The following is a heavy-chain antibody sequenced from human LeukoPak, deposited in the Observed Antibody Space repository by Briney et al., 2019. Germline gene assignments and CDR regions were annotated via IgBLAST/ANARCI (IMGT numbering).Heavy chain of an antibody. J-gene: IGHJ6*03. CDR3: AREMGTGMVNGYYSYMDV. CDR2: IYYTGST. V-gene: IGHV4-59*01. D-gene: IGHD5-18*01. CDR1: GGSISSYY. Sequence: PSETLSLTCTVSGGSISSYYWSWIRQPPGKGLEWIGYIYYTGSTNYNPSLKSRVTISVNTSKKQFTLKLSSVTAGDTAEYYCAREMGTGMVNGYYSYMDVWGKGTTVTVSS.